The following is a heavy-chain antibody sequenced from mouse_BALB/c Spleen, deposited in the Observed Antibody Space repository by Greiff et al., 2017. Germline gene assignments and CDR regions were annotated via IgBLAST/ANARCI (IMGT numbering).Heavy chain of an antibody. CDR3: ARRDYYYGSSYEAWFAY. V-gene: IGHV1-80*01. D-gene: IGHD1-1*01. Sequence: VKLVESGAELVRPGSSVKISCKASGYAFSSYWMNWVKQRPGQGLEWIGQIYPGDGDTNYNGKFKGKATLTADKSSSTAYMQLSSLTSEDSAVYFCARRDYYYGSSYEAWFAYWGQGTLVTVSA. CDR1: GYAFSSYW. J-gene: IGHJ3*01. CDR2: IYPGDGDT.